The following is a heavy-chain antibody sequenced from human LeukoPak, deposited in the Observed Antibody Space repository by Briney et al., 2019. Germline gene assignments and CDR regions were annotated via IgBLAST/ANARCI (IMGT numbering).Heavy chain of an antibody. D-gene: IGHD1-26*01. CDR2: ISSSSYI. Sequence: KSGGSLRLSCAASGFTFSSYSMNWVRLAPGKGLEWVSSISSSSYIYYADSVKGRFTISRDNAKNSLYLQMNSLRAEDTAVYYCARVVPGATFFFDYWGQGTLVTVSS. J-gene: IGHJ4*02. V-gene: IGHV3-21*01. CDR3: ARVVPGATFFFDY. CDR1: GFTFSSYS.